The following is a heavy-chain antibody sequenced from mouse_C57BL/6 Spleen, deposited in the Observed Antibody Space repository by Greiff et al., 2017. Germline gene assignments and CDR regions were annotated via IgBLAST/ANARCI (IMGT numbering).Heavy chain of an antibody. CDR2: SRNKANDYTT. J-gene: IGHJ4*01. Sequence: EVKLMESGGGLVQSGRSLRLSCATSGFTFSDFYMEWVRQAPGKGLEWIAASRNKANDYTTEYSASVKGRFIVSRDTSQSILYLQMNALRAEDTAIYYCARDAYGYAMDYWGQGTSVTVSS. D-gene: IGHD2-2*01. CDR3: ARDAYGYAMDY. CDR1: GFTFSDFY. V-gene: IGHV7-1*01.